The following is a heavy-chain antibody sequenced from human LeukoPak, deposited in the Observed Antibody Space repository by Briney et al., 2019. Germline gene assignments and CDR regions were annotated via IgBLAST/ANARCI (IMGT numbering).Heavy chain of an antibody. V-gene: IGHV3-23*01. Sequence: PGGSLRLSCAASGFTFSSYAMSWVRQAPGKGLEWVSAISGSGGSTYYADSVKGRFTISRDNSKNTLYLQMNSLRAEDTAVYYCAKDTQRALDTNFGGPRGYWGQGTLVTVSS. CDR3: AKDTQRALDTNFGGPRGY. CDR2: ISGSGGST. CDR1: GFTFSSYA. D-gene: IGHD3-3*01. J-gene: IGHJ4*02.